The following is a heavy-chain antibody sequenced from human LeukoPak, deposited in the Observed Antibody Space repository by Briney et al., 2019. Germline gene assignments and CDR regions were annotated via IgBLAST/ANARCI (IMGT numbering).Heavy chain of an antibody. Sequence: SETLSLTRTVSGGSISSYYWSWIRQPPGKGLEWIGYIYYSGSTNYNPSLKSRVTISVDTSKNQFSLKLSSVTAADTAVYYCARVGGATFFPHFDYWGQGTLVTVSS. D-gene: IGHD1-26*01. J-gene: IGHJ4*02. CDR1: GGSISSYY. CDR3: ARVGGATFFPHFDY. V-gene: IGHV4-59*01. CDR2: IYYSGST.